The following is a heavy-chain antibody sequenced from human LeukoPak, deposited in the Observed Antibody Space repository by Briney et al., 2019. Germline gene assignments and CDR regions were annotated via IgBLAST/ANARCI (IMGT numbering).Heavy chain of an antibody. CDR3: ARVLRSVVVGPYWFDP. CDR1: GFTVSSNY. D-gene: IGHD2-15*01. Sequence: GGSLRLSCAASGFTVSSNYMSWVRQAPGKGLEWVSVIYSGGSTYYADSVKGRFTISRDNSKNTLYLQMNSLRAEDTAVYYCARVLRSVVVGPYWFDPWGQGTLVTVSS. V-gene: IGHV3-66*01. J-gene: IGHJ5*02. CDR2: IYSGGST.